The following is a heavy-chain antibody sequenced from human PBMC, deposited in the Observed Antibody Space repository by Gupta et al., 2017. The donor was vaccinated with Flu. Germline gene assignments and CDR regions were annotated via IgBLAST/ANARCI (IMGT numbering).Heavy chain of an antibody. J-gene: IGHJ5*02. CDR1: GGSISSYY. D-gene: IGHD6-19*01. Sequence: QVQLQESGPGLVKPSETLSLTCTVSGGSISSYYWRWIRQPPGKGLEWIGYIYYSGSTNYNPSLKSRVTISVDTSKNQFSLKLSSVTAADTAVYYCARAGEGIAVAGEVGYNWFDPWGQGTLVTGSS. CDR2: IYYSGST. CDR3: ARAGEGIAVAGEVGYNWFDP. V-gene: IGHV4-59*01.